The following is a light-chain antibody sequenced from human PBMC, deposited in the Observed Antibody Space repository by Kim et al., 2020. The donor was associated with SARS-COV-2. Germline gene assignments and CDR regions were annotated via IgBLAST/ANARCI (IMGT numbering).Light chain of an antibody. CDR3: QQSFNTPLT. CDR1: QSINSY. CDR2: VAS. J-gene: IGKJ4*01. V-gene: IGKV1-39*01. Sequence: ASVGDRFTITCQASQSINSYLNLYQQKPGKAPNLVIYVASNLQSGVPSRFSGSGSGTDFTLTISSLQPEDFATYYCQQSFNTPLTFGGGTKVDIK.